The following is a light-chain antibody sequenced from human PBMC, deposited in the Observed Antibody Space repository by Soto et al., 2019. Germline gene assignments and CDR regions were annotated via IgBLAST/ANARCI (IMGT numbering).Light chain of an antibody. CDR1: QSISSW. CDR3: QQYNSAWT. CDR2: TAS. J-gene: IGKJ1*01. V-gene: IGKV1-5*03. Sequence: DIQMTQSPSTLSASVGDRVTITCRASQSISSWLAWYQQKPGKAPKLLIYTASDLESGVPSRFSGSGSGTEFTLTISSLQPDDFATYYYQQYNSAWTFGQGTTVEIK.